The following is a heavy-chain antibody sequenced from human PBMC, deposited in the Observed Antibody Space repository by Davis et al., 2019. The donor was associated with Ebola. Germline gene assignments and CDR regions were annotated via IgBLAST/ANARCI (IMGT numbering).Heavy chain of an antibody. D-gene: IGHD3-9*01. CDR1: GGSFSGYY. CDR2: IYYSGST. V-gene: IGHV4-59*01. J-gene: IGHJ4*02. CDR3: ARSYYDILTGYLPVPDY. Sequence: PSETLSLTCAVYGGSFSGYYWSWIRQPPGKGLEWIGYIYYSGSTNYNPSLKSRVTISVDTSKNQFSLKLSSVTAADTAVYYCARSYYDILTGYLPVPDYWGQGTLVTVSS.